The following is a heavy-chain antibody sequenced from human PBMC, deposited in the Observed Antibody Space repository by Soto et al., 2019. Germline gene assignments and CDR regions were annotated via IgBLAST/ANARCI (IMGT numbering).Heavy chain of an antibody. CDR3: ARGVYNSYGTDY. D-gene: IGHD3-22*01. CDR2: INGDGSTT. Sequence: GGSLRLSCEASGFTFSSFWMHWVRQAPGKGLAWVSRINGDGSTTNSADSVRGRFTIPRDNAKNSLFLQVNSLSAEDTAVYFCARGVYNSYGTDYWGQGALVTVSS. J-gene: IGHJ4*02. CDR1: GFTFSSFW. V-gene: IGHV3-74*01.